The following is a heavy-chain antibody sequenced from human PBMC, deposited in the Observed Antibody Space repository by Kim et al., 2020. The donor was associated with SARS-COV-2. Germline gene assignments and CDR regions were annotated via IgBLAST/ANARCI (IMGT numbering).Heavy chain of an antibody. V-gene: IGHV3-33*08. J-gene: IGHJ4*02. CDR3: AGGVSLYGDGLDY. Sequence: GGSLRLSCAASGFTVSSYDMRWVRQAPGKGLEWVAVICCDGSTKYYEDAVKGRFTISRDNSKNTLHLQMSILGAENTAVYCCAGGVSLYGDGLDYWGQGT. CDR2: ICCDGSTK. CDR1: GFTVSSYD. D-gene: IGHD2-8*01.